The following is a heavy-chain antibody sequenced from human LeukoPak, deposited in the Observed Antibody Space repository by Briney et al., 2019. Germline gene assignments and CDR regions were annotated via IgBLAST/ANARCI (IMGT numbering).Heavy chain of an antibody. Sequence: GASVKVSCKASGGTFSSYAISWVRQAPGQGLEWMGRIIPIFGTANYAQKFQGRVTITADESTSTAYMELSSLRSEDTAVYYCARGEVPAATWFDPWGQGTLVTVSS. V-gene: IGHV1-69*13. CDR2: IIPIFGTA. D-gene: IGHD2-2*01. J-gene: IGHJ5*02. CDR3: ARGEVPAATWFDP. CDR1: GGTFSSYA.